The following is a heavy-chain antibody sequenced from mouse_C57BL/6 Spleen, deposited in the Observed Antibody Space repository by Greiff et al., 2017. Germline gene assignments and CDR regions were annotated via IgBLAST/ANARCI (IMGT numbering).Heavy chain of an antibody. J-gene: IGHJ4*01. CDR1: GYSITSGYY. CDR2: ISYDGSN. V-gene: IGHV3-6*01. D-gene: IGHD2-2*01. CDR3: ARFYGYDGDYYAMDY. Sequence: VQLQQSGPGLVKPSQSLSLTCSVTGYSITSGYYWNWIRQFPGNKLEWMGYISYDGSNNYNPSLKNRISITRDTSKNQFFLKLNSVTTEDTATYYCARFYGYDGDYYAMDYWGQGTSVTVSS.